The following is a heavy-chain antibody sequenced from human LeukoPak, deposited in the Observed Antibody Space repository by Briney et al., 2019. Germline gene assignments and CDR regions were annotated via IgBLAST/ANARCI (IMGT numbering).Heavy chain of an antibody. Sequence: GASVKVSCKASGYTFTGYYMHWLRQAPGQGLEWMGWINPNSGGTNYAQKFQGRVTMTRDTSINTAYMELSRLRSDDTAVYYCARASAGYSSSWYVGWGQGTLVTVSS. CDR1: GYTFTGYY. J-gene: IGHJ4*02. CDR2: INPNSGGT. V-gene: IGHV1-2*02. D-gene: IGHD6-13*01. CDR3: ARASAGYSSSWYVG.